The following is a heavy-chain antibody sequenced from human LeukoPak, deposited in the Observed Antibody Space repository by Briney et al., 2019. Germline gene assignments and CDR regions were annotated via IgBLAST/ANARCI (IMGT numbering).Heavy chain of an antibody. V-gene: IGHV4-34*01. Sequence: PSETLSLTCAVYGGSFSGYYWSWIRQPPGKGLEWIGEINHSGSTNYNPSLKSRVTISVDTSKNQFSLKLSSVTAADTAVYYCARTDSGYDFRYYYYYMDVWGKGTTVTVSS. D-gene: IGHD5-12*01. CDR1: GGSFSGYY. J-gene: IGHJ6*03. CDR2: INHSGST. CDR3: ARTDSGYDFRYYYYYMDV.